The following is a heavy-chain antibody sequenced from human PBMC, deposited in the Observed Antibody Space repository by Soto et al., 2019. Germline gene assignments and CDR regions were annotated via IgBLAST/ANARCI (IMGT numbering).Heavy chain of an antibody. CDR3: ARDPARGDTAMVENYYDGMDV. CDR2: ISAYNGNT. D-gene: IGHD5-18*01. J-gene: IGHJ6*02. V-gene: IGHV1-18*01. Sequence: ASVKVSCKASGYTFTSYGISWVRQAPGQGLEWMGWISAYNGNTNYAQRLQGRVTMTTDTSTSTAYMELRSLRSYDTAVYYCARDPARGDTAMVENYYDGMDVWGQGTTVTVSS. CDR1: GYTFTSYG.